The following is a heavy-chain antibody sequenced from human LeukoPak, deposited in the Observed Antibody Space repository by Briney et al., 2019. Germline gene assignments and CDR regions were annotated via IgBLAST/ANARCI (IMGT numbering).Heavy chain of an antibody. Sequence: PGGSLRLSCTASGFTLSSYEMSWIRQAPGKGLEWVSSIDYSGGSTYYADSVKGRSTISRDDSKRTLSLQMNSLRVEDTAVYYCARDLAWGAFDYWGQGTLVSVSS. D-gene: IGHD7-27*01. CDR2: IDYSGGST. V-gene: IGHV3-23*01. J-gene: IGHJ4*02. CDR3: ARDLAWGAFDY. CDR1: GFTLSSYE.